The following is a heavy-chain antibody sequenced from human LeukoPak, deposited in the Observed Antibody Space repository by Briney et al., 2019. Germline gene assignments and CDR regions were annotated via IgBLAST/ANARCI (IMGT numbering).Heavy chain of an antibody. D-gene: IGHD1-26*01. V-gene: IGHV3-64*01. CDR1: GFTFSSYA. CDR2: ISSNGGST. Sequence: GGSLRLSCAASGFTFSSYAMHWVRQAPGKGLEYVSAISSNGGSTYYANSVKGRLTISRDNSKNTLYLQMGSLRAEDMAVYYCLVGATPGMDVWGKGTTVTVSS. CDR3: LVGATPGMDV. J-gene: IGHJ6*04.